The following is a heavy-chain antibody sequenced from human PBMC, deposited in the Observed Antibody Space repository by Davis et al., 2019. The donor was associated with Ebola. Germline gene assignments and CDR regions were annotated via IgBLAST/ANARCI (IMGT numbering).Heavy chain of an antibody. Sequence: SETLSPTCTVPGGSISSRSHFWGWIRQSPEKGLAWLGYISYGGSTYYNPSLKSRVTISVDTSKNQFSLKLSSVTAADTAVYYCASWGREGYWGQGTLVTVSS. J-gene: IGHJ4*02. CDR1: GGSISSRSHF. D-gene: IGHD3-16*01. V-gene: IGHV4-39*07. CDR2: ISYGGST. CDR3: ASWGREGY.